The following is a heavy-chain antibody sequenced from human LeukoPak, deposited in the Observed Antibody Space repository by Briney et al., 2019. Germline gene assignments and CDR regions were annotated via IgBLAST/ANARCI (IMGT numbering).Heavy chain of an antibody. CDR1: GGSISSYY. CDR2: IYITGST. Sequence: SETLSLTCTVSGGSISSYYWSWFRQPAGKGLEWIGRIYITGSTYYNPSLKSRVTISVDTSKNQFSLKLSSVTAADTAVYYCARRGFHDYSNYGSYYYYYYYMDVWGKGTTVTVSS. V-gene: IGHV4-4*07. CDR3: ARRGFHDYSNYGSYYYYYYYMDV. J-gene: IGHJ6*03. D-gene: IGHD4-11*01.